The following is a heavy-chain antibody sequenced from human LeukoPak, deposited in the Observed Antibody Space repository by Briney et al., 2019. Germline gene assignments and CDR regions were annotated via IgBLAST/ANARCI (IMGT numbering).Heavy chain of an antibody. CDR3: ARAGYSGFLDYYYYMDV. J-gene: IGHJ6*03. D-gene: IGHD5-12*01. Sequence: SETLSLTCSVSGYSISSGNYWGWIRLPPGKGLQWIGSIYHSGSTYYNPSLKSRVTISVDTSKNQFSLKLSSVTAADTAVYYCARAGYSGFLDYYYYMDVWGKGTTVTVSS. CDR2: IYHSGST. CDR1: GYSISSGNY. V-gene: IGHV4-38-2*02.